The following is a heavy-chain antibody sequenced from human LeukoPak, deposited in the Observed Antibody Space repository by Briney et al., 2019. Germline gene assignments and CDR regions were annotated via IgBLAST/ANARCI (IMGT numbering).Heavy chain of an antibody. CDR2: ISSSGSTI. D-gene: IGHD2-21*02. V-gene: IGHV3-11*01. CDR1: GFTFSDYY. CDR3: ARDGGYCGGDCYIEYFQH. Sequence: GGSPRLSCAASGFTFSDYYMSWIRQAPGKGLEWVSYISSSGSTIYYADSVKGRFTISRDNAKNSLYLQMNSLRAEDTAVYYCARDGGYCGGDCYIEYFQHWGQGTLVTVSS. J-gene: IGHJ1*01.